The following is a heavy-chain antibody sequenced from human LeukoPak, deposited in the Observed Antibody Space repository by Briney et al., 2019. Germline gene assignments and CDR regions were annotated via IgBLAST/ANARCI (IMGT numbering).Heavy chain of an antibody. V-gene: IGHV3-23*01. CDR1: GFTFSSYA. CDR2: ISGSGGST. CDR3: AKGIKQTPYYFDY. J-gene: IGHJ4*02. Sequence: GGSLRLSCAASGFTFSSYAMSWVRQAPGKGLEWVSGISGSGGSTYYADSVKGRFTISRDNSKNTLYLQMNSLRAEDTAVYYCAKGIKQTPYYFDYWGQGTLVTVSS.